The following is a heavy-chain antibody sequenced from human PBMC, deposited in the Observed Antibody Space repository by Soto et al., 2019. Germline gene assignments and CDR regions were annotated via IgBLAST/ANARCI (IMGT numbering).Heavy chain of an antibody. CDR3: AGMPYTSGLRFDP. J-gene: IGHJ5*02. Sequence: TLSLTCNMSGDSYSISTYSWSWIRQPPGKALQWIGFIYQSGVTSYNPPLASRVSISLDRSNNQCSLKLKSVTAADTAVYFCAGMPYTSGLRFDPWGPGTLVT. V-gene: IGHV4-30-2*01. D-gene: IGHD6-19*01. CDR2: IYQSGVT. CDR1: GDSYSISTYS.